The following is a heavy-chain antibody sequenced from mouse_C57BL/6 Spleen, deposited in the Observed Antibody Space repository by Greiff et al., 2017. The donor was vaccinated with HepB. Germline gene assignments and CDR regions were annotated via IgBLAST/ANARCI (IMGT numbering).Heavy chain of an antibody. Sequence: VQLQQSGPELVKPGASVKISCKASGYAFSSSWMNWVKQRPGKGLEWIGRIYPGDGDTNYNGKCKGKATLTADKSSSTAYMQLSSLTSEDSAVYFGSRYGNGCDYWGQGTTLTVAS. D-gene: IGHD2-1*01. CDR1: GYAFSSSW. CDR2: IYPGDGDT. V-gene: IGHV1-82*01. CDR3: SRYGNGCDY. J-gene: IGHJ2*01.